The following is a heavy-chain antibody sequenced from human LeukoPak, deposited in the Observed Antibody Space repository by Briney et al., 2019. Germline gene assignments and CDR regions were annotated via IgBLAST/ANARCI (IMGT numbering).Heavy chain of an antibody. D-gene: IGHD6-13*01. Sequence: PGGSLRLSCAASGFTFSSYAMSWVRQAPGKELEWVSAISGSGGSTYYADSVKGRFTISRDNSKNTLYLQMNSLRAEDTAVYYCANLPTAAGTVRWFDPWGQGTLVTVSS. CDR1: GFTFSSYA. V-gene: IGHV3-23*01. CDR3: ANLPTAAGTVRWFDP. CDR2: ISGSGGST. J-gene: IGHJ5*02.